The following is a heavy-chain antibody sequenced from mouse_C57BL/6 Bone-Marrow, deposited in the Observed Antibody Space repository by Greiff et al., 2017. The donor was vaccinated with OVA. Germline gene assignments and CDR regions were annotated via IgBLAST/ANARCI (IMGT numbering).Heavy chain of an antibody. J-gene: IGHJ1*03. CDR3: ASSHYYGSSYRYFDV. Sequence: QVQLQQSDAELVKPGASVKISCKVSGYTFTDHTIHWMKQRPEQGLEWIGYIYPRDGSTKYNEKFKGKATLTADKSSSTAYMQLNSLTSEDSAVYFCASSHYYGSSYRYFDVWGTGTTVTVSS. CDR2: IYPRDGST. V-gene: IGHV1-78*01. CDR1: GYTFTDHT. D-gene: IGHD1-1*01.